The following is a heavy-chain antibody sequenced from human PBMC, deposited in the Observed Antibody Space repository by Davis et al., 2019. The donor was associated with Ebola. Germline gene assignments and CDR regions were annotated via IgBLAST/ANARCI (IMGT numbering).Heavy chain of an antibody. CDR2: VRSHGSDD. CDR1: GFTFNIFD. V-gene: IGHV3-30*02. D-gene: IGHD2-21*02. J-gene: IGHJ4*02. CDR3: ARDSDDYCFDY. Sequence: GGSLRLSCAASGFTFNIFDMHWVRQAPGRGLEWVAFVRSHGSDDHYADSVKGRFTISRDNSKNTLYLQMNSQRPEDTAVYYCARDSDDYCFDYWGQGTLVTVSS.